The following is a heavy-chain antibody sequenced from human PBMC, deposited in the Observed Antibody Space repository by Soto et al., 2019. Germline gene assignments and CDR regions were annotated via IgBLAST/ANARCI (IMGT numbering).Heavy chain of an antibody. CDR2: IYYSGST. D-gene: IGHD3-9*01. CDR1: GFSISSGGYY. Sequence: SETLSLTCTVSGFSISSGGYYWSWIRQHPGQGLEWIGYIYYSGSTYYNPSLKSRVTISVDTSKNQFSLKLSSVTAADTAVYYCARDRLNILTGYPYYYYGMDVWGQGTTVTVSS. CDR3: ARDRLNILTGYPYYYYGMDV. V-gene: IGHV4-31*03. J-gene: IGHJ6*02.